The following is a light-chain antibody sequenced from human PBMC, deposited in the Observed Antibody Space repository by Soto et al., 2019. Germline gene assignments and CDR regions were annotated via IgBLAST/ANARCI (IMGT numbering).Light chain of an antibody. CDR1: QSVSSN. Sequence: ERVTLSCRASQSVSSNLAWYQQKPGQAPRLLIYGASTRATGIPARFSGSGSGTEFTLTISSLQSEDFAVYYCQQYNNWRITFGQGTRLEIK. J-gene: IGKJ5*01. CDR2: GAS. CDR3: QQYNNWRIT. V-gene: IGKV3-15*01.